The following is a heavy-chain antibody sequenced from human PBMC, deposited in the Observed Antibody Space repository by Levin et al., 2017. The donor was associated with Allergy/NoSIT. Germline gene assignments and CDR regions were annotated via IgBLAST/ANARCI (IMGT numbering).Heavy chain of an antibody. V-gene: IGHV3-30*18. CDR3: AKDEVRIRTRTNWNDN. J-gene: IGHJ4*02. D-gene: IGHD1-14*01. CDR1: GFTFSSYG. Sequence: PGGSLRLSCAASGFTFSSYGMHWVRQAPGKGLEWVAVISYDGSNKYYADSVKGRFTISRDNSKNTLYLQMNSLRAEDTAVYYCAKDEVRIRTRTNWNDNWGQGTLVTVSS. CDR2: ISYDGSNK.